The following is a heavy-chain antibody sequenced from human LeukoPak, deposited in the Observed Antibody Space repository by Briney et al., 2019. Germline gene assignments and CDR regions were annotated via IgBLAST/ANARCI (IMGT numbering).Heavy chain of an antibody. J-gene: IGHJ6*02. CDR1: GFTVSSNY. D-gene: IGHD3-10*01. CDR2: IYSDGTT. V-gene: IGHV3-66*01. CDR3: ATRAEGYYYGSGSYYGMDV. Sequence: GGSLRLSCAASGFTVSSNYMSWVRPAPGKGMEWVSLIYSDGTTYYADSVKGRFTTSRDNSKNTLYLQMDSLRAEDTAVYFCATRAEGYYYGSGSYYGMDVWGQGTTVTVSS.